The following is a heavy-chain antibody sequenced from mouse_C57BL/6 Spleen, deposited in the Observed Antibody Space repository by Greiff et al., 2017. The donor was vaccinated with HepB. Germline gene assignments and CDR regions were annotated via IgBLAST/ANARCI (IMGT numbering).Heavy chain of an antibody. V-gene: IGHV6-3*01. J-gene: IGHJ2*01. CDR2: IRLKSDNYAT. CDR3: TVNYGSSYDYFDY. D-gene: IGHD1-1*01. Sequence: EVMLVESGGGLVQPGGSMKLSCVASGFTFSNYWMNWVRQSPEKGLEWVAQIRLKSDNYATHYAESVKGRFTISRDDSKSSVYLQMNNLRAEDTGIYYCTVNYGSSYDYFDYWGQGTTLTVSS. CDR1: GFTFSNYW.